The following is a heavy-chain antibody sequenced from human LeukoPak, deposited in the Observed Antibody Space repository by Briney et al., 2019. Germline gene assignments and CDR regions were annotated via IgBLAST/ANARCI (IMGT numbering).Heavy chain of an antibody. Sequence: ASVKVSCKASGYTFTDYYIHWMRQAPGQGLEWMGWINPDSGGTNYAQKFQGTVTMTRDTSISTAYMELSRLRSDDTAVYYCARVHAGYSGYDDLGWFDPWGQGTLVTVSS. CDR3: ARVHAGYSGYDDLGWFDP. J-gene: IGHJ5*02. V-gene: IGHV1-2*02. CDR1: GYTFTDYY. D-gene: IGHD5-12*01. CDR2: INPDSGGT.